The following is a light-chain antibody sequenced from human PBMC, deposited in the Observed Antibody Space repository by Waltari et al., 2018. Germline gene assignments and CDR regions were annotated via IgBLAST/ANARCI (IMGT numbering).Light chain of an antibody. CDR1: SGHLPIV. CDR3: ETGGHGTWV. V-gene: IGLV4-69*01. Sequence: QLVLTQSPSASASLGASVKPTCTLSSGHLPIVIAWHQQQPGKVPRFLMKVNSDGSHRKGDDIPDRFSGSGSGPERYLTISSLQSEDEADYYCETGGHGTWVFGGGTKLTVL. CDR2: VNSDGSH. J-gene: IGLJ3*02.